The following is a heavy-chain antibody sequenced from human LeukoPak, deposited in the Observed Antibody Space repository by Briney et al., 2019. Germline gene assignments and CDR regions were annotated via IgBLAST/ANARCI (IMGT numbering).Heavy chain of an antibody. J-gene: IGHJ3*02. CDR2: ISWNSGSI. V-gene: IGHV3-9*01. Sequence: PGRSLRLSCAASGFTFDDYAMLWVRHAPGKGLEWVSGISWNSGSIGYADSVKGRFTISRDNAKNSLYLQMNSLRAEDTALYYCAKAQSWELLPGDAFDIWGQGTMVTVPS. CDR1: GFTFDDYA. D-gene: IGHD1-26*01. CDR3: AKAQSWELLPGDAFDI.